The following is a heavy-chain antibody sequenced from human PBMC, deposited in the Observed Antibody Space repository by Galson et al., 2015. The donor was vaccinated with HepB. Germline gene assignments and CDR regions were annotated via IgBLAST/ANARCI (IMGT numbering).Heavy chain of an antibody. V-gene: IGHV3-7*01. CDR2: IKQDESEK. CDR3: ARDDGSFSNVY. Sequence: SLRLSCAASGFTFSNYWMSWVRQAPGKGLEWVANIKQDESEKYYVDSVKGRFTVSRDNAKNSLYLQMSGLRPEDTAVYYCARDDGSFSNVYWGQGNLVTVSS. J-gene: IGHJ4*02. CDR1: GFTFSNYW. D-gene: IGHD1-26*01.